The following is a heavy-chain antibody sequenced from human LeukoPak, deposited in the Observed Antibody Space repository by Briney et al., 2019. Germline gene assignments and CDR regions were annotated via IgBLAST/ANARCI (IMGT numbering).Heavy chain of an antibody. V-gene: IGHV3-30*04. CDR1: GFTFSSYA. Sequence: GGSLRLSCAASGFTFSSYAMHWVRQAPGKGLEWVAVISYDGSNKYYADSVKGRFTISRDNSKNTLYLQMNSLRAEDTAVYYCAREGVGGATYFDYWGQGTLVTVSS. J-gene: IGHJ4*02. CDR2: ISYDGSNK. D-gene: IGHD1-26*01. CDR3: AREGVGGATYFDY.